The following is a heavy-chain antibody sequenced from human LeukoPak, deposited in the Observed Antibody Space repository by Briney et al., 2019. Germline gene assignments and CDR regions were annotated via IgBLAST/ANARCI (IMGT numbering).Heavy chain of an antibody. CDR1: GFTFSSFA. Sequence: AGGSLRLSCAASGFTFSSFAMTWVRQAPGTGLEWIGEINHSGSTNYNPSLKSRVTISVDTSKNQFSLKLSSVTAADTAVYYCARGKRGYSSSWYDYWGQGTLVTVSS. D-gene: IGHD6-13*01. CDR3: ARGKRGYSSSWYDY. J-gene: IGHJ4*02. V-gene: IGHV4-34*01. CDR2: INHSGST.